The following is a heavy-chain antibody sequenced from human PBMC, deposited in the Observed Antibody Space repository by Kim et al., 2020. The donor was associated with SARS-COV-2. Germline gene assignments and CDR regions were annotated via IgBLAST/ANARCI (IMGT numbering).Heavy chain of an antibody. CDR3: ASRPKYCSSTSCYQLFDI. D-gene: IGHD2-2*01. Sequence: GESLKISCKGSGYSFTSYWISWVRQMPGKGLEWMGRIDPSDSYTNYSPSFQGHVTISADKSISTAYLQWSSLKASDTAMYYCASRPKYCSSTSCYQLFDIWGQGTMVTVSS. CDR2: IDPSDSYT. J-gene: IGHJ3*02. V-gene: IGHV5-10-1*01. CDR1: GYSFTSYW.